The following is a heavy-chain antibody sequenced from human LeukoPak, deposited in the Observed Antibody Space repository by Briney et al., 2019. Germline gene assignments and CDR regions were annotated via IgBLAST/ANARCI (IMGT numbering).Heavy chain of an antibody. J-gene: IGHJ4*02. CDR2: ISSSGSTI. CDR3: ARGGGSTWYNF. D-gene: IGHD6-13*01. V-gene: IGHV3-48*03. Sequence: GGSLRLSCAASGFTFSSYEMNWVRQAPGKGLEWVSYISSSGSTIYYADSVKGRFTISRDNAKNSLYLQMNSLRPEDTAVYFCARGGGSTWYNFWGQGTLLTVSS. CDR1: GFTFSSYE.